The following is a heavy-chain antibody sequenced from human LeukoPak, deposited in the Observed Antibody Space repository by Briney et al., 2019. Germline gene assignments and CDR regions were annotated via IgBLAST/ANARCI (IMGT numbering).Heavy chain of an antibody. D-gene: IGHD4-11*01. J-gene: IGHJ6*02. V-gene: IGHV4-59*01. CDR1: GGSISSYY. CDR3: ARAPSYSNYYYYYGMDV. Sequence: SETLSLTCNVSGGSISSYYWSWIRQPPGKGLEWIGYIYYSGYTNYNPSLKSRVTISIDTSTHQLSLNLTSVTAADTAVYYCARAPSYSNYYYYYGMDVWGQGTTVTVSS. CDR2: IYYSGYT.